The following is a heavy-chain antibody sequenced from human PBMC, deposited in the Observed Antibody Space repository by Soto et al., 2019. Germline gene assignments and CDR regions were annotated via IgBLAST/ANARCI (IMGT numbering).Heavy chain of an antibody. CDR1: GGSISISTYY. Sequence: PSETLSLTCTVSGGSISISTYYWGWIRQPPGKGLEWIGSIYYSGSTYYNPSLKSRVTISVDTSKNQFSLNLNSVTAADTAVYYCARQPTASLDAFEIWGQGTMVTVSS. J-gene: IGHJ3*02. CDR2: IYYSGST. CDR3: ARQPTASLDAFEI. V-gene: IGHV4-39*01.